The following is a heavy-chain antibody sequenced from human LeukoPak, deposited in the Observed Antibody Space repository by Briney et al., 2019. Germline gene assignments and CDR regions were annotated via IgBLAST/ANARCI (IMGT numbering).Heavy chain of an antibody. CDR3: AKLGDIVVAAGGANNWFDP. Sequence: SETLSLTCAVYGGSFSGYYWSWIRQPPGKGLEWIGEINHSGSTNYNPSLKSRVTISVDTSKNQFSLKLSSVTAADTAVYYCAKLGDIVVAAGGANNWFDPWGQGTLDTVSS. J-gene: IGHJ5*02. CDR2: INHSGST. V-gene: IGHV4-34*01. CDR1: GGSFSGYY. D-gene: IGHD2-21*01.